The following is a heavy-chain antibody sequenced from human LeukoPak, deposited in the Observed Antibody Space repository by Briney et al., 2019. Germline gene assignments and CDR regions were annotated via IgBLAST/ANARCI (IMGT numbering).Heavy chain of an antibody. CDR2: FDPEDGET. CDR1: GYTLTELS. CDR3: ATEARMVHGDQNNWFDP. Sequence: GASVKVSCKVSGYTLTELSMHWVRQAPGKGLEWMGGFDPEDGETTYAQKFQGRVTMTEDTSTDTAYMELSSLRSGDTAVYYCATEARMVHGDQNNWFDPWGQGTLVTVSS. J-gene: IGHJ5*02. D-gene: IGHD2-8*01. V-gene: IGHV1-24*01.